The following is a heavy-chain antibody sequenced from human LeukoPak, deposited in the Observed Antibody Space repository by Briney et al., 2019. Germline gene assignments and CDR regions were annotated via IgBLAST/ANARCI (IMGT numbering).Heavy chain of an antibody. V-gene: IGHV7-4-1*02. CDR3: ASSPYSTNYRDELGFDY. Sequence: ASVKVSCKASGYTFTSYAMNWVRQAPGQGLEWMGWINTNTGNPTYAQGFTGRFVFSLDTSVNTAYLQISSLKAEDTAVYYCASSPYSTNYRDELGFDYWGQGTLVTVSS. CDR2: INTNTGNP. D-gene: IGHD1-26*01. CDR1: GYTFTSYA. J-gene: IGHJ4*02.